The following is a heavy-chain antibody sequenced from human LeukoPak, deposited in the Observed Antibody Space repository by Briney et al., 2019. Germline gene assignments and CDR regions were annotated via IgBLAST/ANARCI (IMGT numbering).Heavy chain of an antibody. V-gene: IGHV3-23*01. CDR3: AKDVHDSSGYFDY. D-gene: IGHD3-22*01. CDR2: ISGSGGST. J-gene: IGHJ4*02. CDR1: GFTFSSYA. Sequence: PGGSLRLSCAASGFTFSSYAMSWVRQAPGKGLEWVSTISGSGGSTYYADSVKGRFTISRDKSKNTLYLQMNSLRAKDTAVYYCAKDVHDSSGYFDYWGQGTLVTVSS.